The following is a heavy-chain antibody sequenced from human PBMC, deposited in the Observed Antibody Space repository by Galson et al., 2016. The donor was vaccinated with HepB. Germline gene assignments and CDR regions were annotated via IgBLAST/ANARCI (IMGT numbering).Heavy chain of an antibody. Sequence: SLRLSCAASGFNFSTYAMHWVRQAPGKGLEWVSVIWYDGSDEKYGDSVKGRFTASRDNSKNTLYLQMDSLRAEDTAVYYCARALCSSTGCRTNLDYWGQGTLVIVSS. CDR2: IWYDGSDE. D-gene: IGHD2-2*01. J-gene: IGHJ4*02. CDR1: GFNFSTYA. V-gene: IGHV3-33*01. CDR3: ARALCSSTGCRTNLDY.